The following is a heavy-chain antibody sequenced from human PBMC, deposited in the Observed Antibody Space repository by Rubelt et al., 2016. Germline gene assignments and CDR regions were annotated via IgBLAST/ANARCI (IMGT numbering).Heavy chain of an antibody. J-gene: IGHJ4*02. CDR1: GGSISSYY. CDR2: IYNSGST. D-gene: IGHD6-13*01. CDR3: ARDRGSSSWYGVDY. Sequence: QVQLQESGPGLVKPSETLSLTCTVSGGSISSYYWSWIRQPAGKGLEWIGRIYNSGSTNYNPSLKSRVTMSVDTSKNQVSLKLGSVTAADTAVYHCARDRGSSSWYGVDYWGQGTLVTVSS. V-gene: IGHV4-4*07.